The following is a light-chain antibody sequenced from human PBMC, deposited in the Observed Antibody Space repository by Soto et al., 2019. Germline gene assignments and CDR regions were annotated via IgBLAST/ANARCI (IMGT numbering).Light chain of an antibody. CDR1: QSLLYSLNEKNF. Sequence: DIVMTQSPDSVAVSLGERATINCRSSQSLLYSLNEKNFLAWYQQKPGQPPRLLIYWASTRASGVPDRFSGSGSERDFTLTINGLQAEDVAVYYCQQFSRTPLTFGGGTKVEI. CDR3: QQFSRTPLT. CDR2: WAS. V-gene: IGKV4-1*01. J-gene: IGKJ4*01.